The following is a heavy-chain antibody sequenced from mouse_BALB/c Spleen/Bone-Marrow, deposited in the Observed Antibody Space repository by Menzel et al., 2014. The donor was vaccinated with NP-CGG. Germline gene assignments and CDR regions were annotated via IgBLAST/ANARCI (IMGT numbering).Heavy chain of an antibody. V-gene: IGHV3-2*02. CDR3: ARWGSYYAMDY. J-gene: IGHJ4*01. CDR2: ISYSGST. D-gene: IGHD6-1*01. CDR1: GYSITSDYA. Sequence: EVQLQQSGPGLVKPSQSLSLTCTVTGYSITSDYAWNWIRQFPGNKLEWMGYISYSGSTSHNPSLKSRISITRDTSKNQFFLQLNSVTTEDTATYYCARWGSYYAMDYWGQGTSVTVSS.